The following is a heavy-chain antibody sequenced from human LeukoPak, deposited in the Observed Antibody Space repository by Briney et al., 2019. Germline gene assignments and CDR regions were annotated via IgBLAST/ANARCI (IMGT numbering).Heavy chain of an antibody. CDR2: ISWNSGSI. J-gene: IGHJ3*02. CDR3: ARGSSPQQSYAFDI. V-gene: IGHV3-9*01. CDR1: GFTFDDYA. D-gene: IGHD1/OR15-1a*01. Sequence: GGSLRLSCAASGFTFDDYAMHWVRQAPGKGLEWVSGISWNSGSIGYADSVKGRFTISRDNAKNSLYLQMNSLRAEDTALYHCARGSSPQQSYAFDIWGQGTMVTVSS.